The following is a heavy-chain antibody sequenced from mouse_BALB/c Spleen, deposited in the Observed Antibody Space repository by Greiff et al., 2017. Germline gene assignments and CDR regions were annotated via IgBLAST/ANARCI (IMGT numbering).Heavy chain of an antibody. CDR2: INPYNDGT. V-gene: IGHV1-14*01. CDR1: GYTFTSYV. J-gene: IGHJ4*01. CDR3: AREGSGIYYYGSSYAMDY. Sequence: EVQLQQSGPELVKPGASVKMSCKASGYTFTSYVMHWVKQKPGQGLEWIGYINPYNDGTKYNEKFKGKATLTSDKSSSTAYMELSSLTSEDSAVYYCAREGSGIYYYGSSYAMDYWGQGTSVTVSS. D-gene: IGHD1-1*01.